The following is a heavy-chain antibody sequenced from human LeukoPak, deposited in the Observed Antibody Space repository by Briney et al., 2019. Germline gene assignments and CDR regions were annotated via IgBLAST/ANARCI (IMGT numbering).Heavy chain of an antibody. Sequence: TGGSLRLSCAASGFTFSSYAMHWVRQAPGKGLEWVAVISYDGSNKYYADSVKGRFTISRDNSKNTLYLQMNSLRAEDTAVYYCARPWIQLWLASSGAFDIWGQGTMVTVSS. D-gene: IGHD5-18*01. V-gene: IGHV3-30-3*01. CDR1: GFTFSSYA. CDR2: ISYDGSNK. CDR3: ARPWIQLWLASSGAFDI. J-gene: IGHJ3*02.